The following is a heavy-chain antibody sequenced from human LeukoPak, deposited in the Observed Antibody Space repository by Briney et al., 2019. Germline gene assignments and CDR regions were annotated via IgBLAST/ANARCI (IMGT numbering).Heavy chain of an antibody. CDR2: IYGGGST. Sequence: GGALRLSCAASGFTGSSNFMGRVRPAPGEGLGWVSVIYGGGSTFYADSVKGRSTISRDNSQNTMYLQMNGLRAEDTAVYYCATWPGAWYGEDYWGQGTLVTVSS. V-gene: IGHV3-53*01. J-gene: IGHJ4*02. CDR3: ATWPGAWYGEDY. CDR1: GFTGSSNF. D-gene: IGHD3-10*01.